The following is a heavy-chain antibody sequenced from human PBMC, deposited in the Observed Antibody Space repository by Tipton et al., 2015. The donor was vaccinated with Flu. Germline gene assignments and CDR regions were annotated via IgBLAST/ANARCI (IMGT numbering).Heavy chain of an antibody. V-gene: IGHV4-59*01. D-gene: IGHD3-22*01. Sequence: TLSLTCTVSGGSISSYYWSWIRQPPGKGLGWIGYIYYSVSTNYNPSLKSRVTMSVDTSKNQYSLKLSSVTAADTAVYYCARVSGYYDSSGTRNDAFDIWGQGTMVTVAS. CDR2: IYYSVST. CDR1: GGSISSYY. CDR3: ARVSGYYDSSGTRNDAFDI. J-gene: IGHJ3*02.